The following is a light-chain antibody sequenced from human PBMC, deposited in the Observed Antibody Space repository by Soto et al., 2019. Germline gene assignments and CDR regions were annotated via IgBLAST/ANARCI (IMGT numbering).Light chain of an antibody. CDR1: QSVSSK. CDR2: GAS. Sequence: EIVMTHSPSTLSVSPGARVTLSCRASQSVSSKLTWYQRKPGQAPRLLIYGASTRATGIPVRFRGSGSGTEFTLTITSLQSEDFAVYYCQQYNNWPRTFGGGTKVDNK. V-gene: IGKV3-15*01. CDR3: QQYNNWPRT. J-gene: IGKJ4*01.